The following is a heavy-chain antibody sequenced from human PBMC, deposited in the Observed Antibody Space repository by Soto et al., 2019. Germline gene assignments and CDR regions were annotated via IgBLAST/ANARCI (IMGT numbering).Heavy chain of an antibody. CDR3: AHRPIVGAAI. J-gene: IGHJ4*02. CDR2: IYHTGST. V-gene: IGHV4-4*02. CDR1: GGSISNSNW. D-gene: IGHD1-26*01. Sequence: SETLSLSCVVFGGSISNSNWWTWVRQPPGKGLEWIGEIYHTGSTNYNSSLMSRVTISLDKPNNQFSLKLSSVTAADTAVYYCAHRPIVGAAIWGQGTLVTVSS.